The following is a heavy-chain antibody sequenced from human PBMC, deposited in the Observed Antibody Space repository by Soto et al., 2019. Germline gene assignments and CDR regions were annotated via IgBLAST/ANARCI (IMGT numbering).Heavy chain of an antibody. CDR3: ARDRVPRTIFPLPEYYYYYGMDV. Sequence: ASVKVSCKASGYTFTGYYMHWVRQAPGQGLEWMGWINPNSGGTNYAQKFQGWVTMTRDTSISTAYMELSRLRSDDTAVYYCARDRVPRTIFPLPEYYYYYGMDVWGQGTTVTVSS. V-gene: IGHV1-2*04. J-gene: IGHJ6*02. CDR2: INPNSGGT. CDR1: GYTFTGYY. D-gene: IGHD3-9*01.